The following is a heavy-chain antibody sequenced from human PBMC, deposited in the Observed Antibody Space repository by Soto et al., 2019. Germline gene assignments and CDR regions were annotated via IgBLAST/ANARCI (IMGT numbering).Heavy chain of an antibody. J-gene: IGHJ5*02. D-gene: IGHD6-13*01. CDR1: GFTFCSYA. V-gene: IGHV3-30-3*01. CDR2: ISYDGSNK. CDR3: ARDESRSWYNNWFDP. Sequence: GGSLRLSCAASGFTFCSYAMPWVRQAPGKGLEWVAVISYDGSNKYYADSVKGRFTISRDNSKNTLYLQMNSLRSEDTAVYYCARDESRSWYNNWFDPWGKGTLVTVSS.